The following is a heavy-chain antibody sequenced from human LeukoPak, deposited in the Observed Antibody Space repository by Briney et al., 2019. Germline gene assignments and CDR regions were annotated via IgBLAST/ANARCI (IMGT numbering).Heavy chain of an antibody. CDR1: GFTFSSYA. CDR3: AREDGSYYPPDAFDI. Sequence: AGGSLRLSCAASGFTFSSYAMHWVRQAPGKGLEWVAVISYDGSNKYYADSVKGRFTISRGNSKNTLYLQMNSLRAEDTAVYYCAREDGSYYPPDAFDIWGQGTMVTVSS. J-gene: IGHJ3*02. V-gene: IGHV3-30-3*01. CDR2: ISYDGSNK. D-gene: IGHD1-26*01.